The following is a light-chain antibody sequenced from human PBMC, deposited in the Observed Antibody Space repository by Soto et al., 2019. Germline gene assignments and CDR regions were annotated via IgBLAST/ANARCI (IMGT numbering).Light chain of an antibody. J-gene: IGKJ1*01. CDR3: QQYDSILGT. CDR1: QSVNNW. CDR2: DAS. V-gene: IGKV1-5*01. Sequence: DVQMTQSPSTLSASVGDSVTITCRASQSVNNWLAWYQQKPGKAPKFLIYDASTLETGVPSRFSGSGSGTEFTLTISNLQPDDFATYYCQQYDSILGTFGPGTKVDIK.